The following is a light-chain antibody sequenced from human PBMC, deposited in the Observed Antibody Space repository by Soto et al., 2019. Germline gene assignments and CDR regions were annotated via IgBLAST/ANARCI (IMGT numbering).Light chain of an antibody. Sequence: EIVMTQSPATLSVSPGERATLSCRASQNVYNNFAWYQQKPGQAPRLLIYGVSTRATGVPVTFSGSGSGTEFTLTISSLQSEDFAIYYCQQYNIWPRTFGQGTRVEIK. CDR1: QNVYNN. CDR3: QQYNIWPRT. J-gene: IGKJ1*01. V-gene: IGKV3-15*01. CDR2: GVS.